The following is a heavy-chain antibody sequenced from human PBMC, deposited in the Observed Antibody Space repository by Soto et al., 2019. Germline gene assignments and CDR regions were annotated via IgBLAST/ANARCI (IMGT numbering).Heavy chain of an antibody. Sequence: GASVKVSCKASGGTFSSYAISWVRQAPGQGLEWMGGIIPIFGTANYAQKFQGRVTITADESTGTAYMELSSLRSEDTAVYYCARGRIVVVTHSYFDYWGQGTLVTVSS. CDR1: GGTFSSYA. V-gene: IGHV1-69*13. D-gene: IGHD3-22*01. CDR2: IIPIFGTA. J-gene: IGHJ4*02. CDR3: ARGRIVVVTHSYFDY.